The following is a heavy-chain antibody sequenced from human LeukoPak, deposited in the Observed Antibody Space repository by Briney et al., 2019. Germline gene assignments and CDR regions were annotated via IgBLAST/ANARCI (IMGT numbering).Heavy chain of an antibody. V-gene: IGHV3-30*18. CDR3: AKFGGGGPTRQYYLDY. CDR2: ISYDGSNK. CDR1: GFTFSSYG. J-gene: IGHJ4*02. D-gene: IGHD3-10*01. Sequence: PGGSLRLSCAASGFTFSSYGMHWVRQAPGKGLEWVAVISYDGSNKYYADSVKGRFTISRDNSKNTLYLQMNSLRAEDTAVYYCAKFGGGGPTRQYYLDYWGQGTLVTVSS.